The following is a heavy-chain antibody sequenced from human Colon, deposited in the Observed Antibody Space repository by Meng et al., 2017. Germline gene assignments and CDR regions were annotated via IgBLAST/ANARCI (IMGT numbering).Heavy chain of an antibody. CDR3: ARGPTTYFDY. D-gene: IGHD4-17*01. CDR2: IYYSGST. Sequence: QVQPRAAGPGLVKPFNTLSLTVIVSGGSISSGDYYWSWIRQPPGKGLKWIGSIYYSGSTYYNPSLKSRVTISVDTSKNQFSLKLSSVTAADTAVYYCARGPTTYFDYWGQGTLVTVSS. J-gene: IGHJ4*02. CDR1: GGSISSGDYY. V-gene: IGHV4-30-4*01.